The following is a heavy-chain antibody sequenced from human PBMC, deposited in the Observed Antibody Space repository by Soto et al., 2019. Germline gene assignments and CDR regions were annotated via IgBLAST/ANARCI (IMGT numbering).Heavy chain of an antibody. J-gene: IGHJ2*01. Sequence: EVQLLESGGGLVQPGGSLRLSCAASGFTFSCCAMSWVLQAPGKGLDYVSTIHGDGDYIHYSDYVKGRFTISRDKSRNTLYLQMKSQSADDTAVYYCVKNSGAGSIYNWSFASCGRGSLVTVSS. CDR1: GFTFSCCA. CDR2: IHGDGDYI. D-gene: IGHD1-26*01. V-gene: IGHV3-23*01. CDR3: VKNSGAGSIYNWSFAS.